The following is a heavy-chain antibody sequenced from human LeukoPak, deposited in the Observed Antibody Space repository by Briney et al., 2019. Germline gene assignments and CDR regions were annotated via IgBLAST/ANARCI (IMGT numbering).Heavy chain of an antibody. J-gene: IGHJ4*02. Sequence: PGGSLRLSCAASGFTFSSYSMNWVRQAPGKGLEWVSSISSSSSYIYYADSVKGRFTISRDNAKNSLYLQMNSLRAEDTAVYYCASGTYYYDSSGYYSDYWGQGTLVTVSS. CDR1: GFTFSSYS. V-gene: IGHV3-21*01. CDR2: ISSSSSYI. CDR3: ASGTYYYDSSGYYSDY. D-gene: IGHD3-22*01.